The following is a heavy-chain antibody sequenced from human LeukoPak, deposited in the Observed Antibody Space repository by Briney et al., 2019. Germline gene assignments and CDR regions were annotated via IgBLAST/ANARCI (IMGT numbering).Heavy chain of an antibody. CDR1: GFTFSNYN. D-gene: IGHD2-2*01. CDR3: ARGDGSSSFFDY. J-gene: IGHJ4*02. V-gene: IGHV3-21*04. Sequence: GGSLRLSCAVSGFTFSNYNMNWVRQAPGKGPEWVSFISSSSTDIYYADAVKGRFTISRDNAKNSLYLQMDSLRAEDTALYYCARGDGSSSFFDYWGQGTLVTVSS. CDR2: ISSSSTDI.